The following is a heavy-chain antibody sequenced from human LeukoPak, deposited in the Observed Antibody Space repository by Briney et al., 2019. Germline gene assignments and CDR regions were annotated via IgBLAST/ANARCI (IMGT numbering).Heavy chain of an antibody. V-gene: IGHV1-24*01. J-gene: IGHJ5*02. D-gene: IGHD4/OR15-4a*01. CDR2: FDPEDGET. CDR1: GYTLTELS. CDR3: ATMTISSGENDRRNWFDP. Sequence: ASVKVSCKVSGYTLTELSMHWVRQAPGKGLEWMGGFDPEDGETIYAQKFQGRVTMTEDTSTDTAYMELSSLRSEDTAVYYCATMTISSGENDRRNWFDPWGQGTLVTVSS.